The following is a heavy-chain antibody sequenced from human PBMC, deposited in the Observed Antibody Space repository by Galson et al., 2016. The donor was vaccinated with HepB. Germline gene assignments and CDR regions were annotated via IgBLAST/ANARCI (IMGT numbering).Heavy chain of an antibody. Sequence: SETLSLTCTVSGGSINSYFWGWIRQSPTRGLEWIGTIANSGSTYYNPSLRSRVSISVDTSRNQFSLKLNSVTAADTALYYCVRDEYNISWYKYWGQGTLVTVSS. CDR3: VRDEYNISWYKY. D-gene: IGHD6-13*01. CDR2: IANSGST. CDR1: GGSINSYF. V-gene: IGHV4-39*02. J-gene: IGHJ4*02.